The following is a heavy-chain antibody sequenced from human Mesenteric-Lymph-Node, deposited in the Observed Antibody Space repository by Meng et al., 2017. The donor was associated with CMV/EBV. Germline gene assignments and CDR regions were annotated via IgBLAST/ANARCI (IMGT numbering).Heavy chain of an antibody. J-gene: IGHJ3*02. V-gene: IGHV1-2*02. Sequence: ASVKVSCKASGYTFTGYYMHWVRQAPGQGLEWMGWINPNSGGTNYAQKFQGRVTMTRDTSISTAYMELSRLRSDDTAVYYCAREVVKYCSSTSCYPDAFDIWGQGTMVTVSS. CDR2: INPNSGGT. D-gene: IGHD2-2*01. CDR1: GYTFTGYY. CDR3: AREVVKYCSSTSCYPDAFDI.